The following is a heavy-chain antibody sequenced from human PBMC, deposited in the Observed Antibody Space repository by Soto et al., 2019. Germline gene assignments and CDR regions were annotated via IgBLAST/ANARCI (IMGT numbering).Heavy chain of an antibody. Sequence: GGSLRLSCAASGFTFSNYAISWVRQAPGKGLEWVSIISGSGDTPYYADSVKGRFTISRDNSRNTLYLQMNSLRAGDSAKYYCAKEGTSGLYYFAYWGPGTLVTVSS. CDR3: AKEGTSGLYYFAY. J-gene: IGHJ4*02. CDR2: ISGSGDTP. CDR1: GFTFSNYA. V-gene: IGHV3-23*01. D-gene: IGHD6-19*01.